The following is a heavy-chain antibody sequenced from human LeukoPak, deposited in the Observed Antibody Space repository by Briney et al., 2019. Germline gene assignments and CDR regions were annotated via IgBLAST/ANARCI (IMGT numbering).Heavy chain of an antibody. V-gene: IGHV3-13*05. CDR2: IGTVGDP. CDR1: GFTFSRYD. CDR3: ARGFLGDAFDN. D-gene: IGHD3-3*01. Sequence: GGSLRLSCAASGFTFSRYDMHWVRQATGKGLEWVSAIGTVGDPYYPGSVKGRFTISRENAKNSLYLQMNSLRAGDTAVYYRARGFLGDAFDNWGQGTMVTVSS. J-gene: IGHJ3*02.